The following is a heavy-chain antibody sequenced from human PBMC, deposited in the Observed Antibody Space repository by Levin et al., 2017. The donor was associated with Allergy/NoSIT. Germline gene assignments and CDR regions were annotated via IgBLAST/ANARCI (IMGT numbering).Heavy chain of an antibody. J-gene: IGHJ4*02. CDR2: IIPILGIA. Sequence: GGSLRLSCKASGGTFSSYTISWVRQAPGQGLEWMGRIIPILGIANYAQKFQGRVTITADKSTSTAYMELSSLRSEDTAVYYCARAAGRDGDRMGLDYWGQGTLVTVSS. CDR3: ARAAGRDGDRMGLDY. CDR1: GGTFSSYT. V-gene: IGHV1-69*02. D-gene: IGHD5-24*01.